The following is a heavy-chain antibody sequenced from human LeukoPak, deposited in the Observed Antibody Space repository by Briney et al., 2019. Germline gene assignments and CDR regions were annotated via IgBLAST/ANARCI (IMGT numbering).Heavy chain of an antibody. V-gene: IGHV3-48*02. J-gene: IGHJ4*02. D-gene: IGHD4-17*01. CDR2: ISSSSSTI. CDR1: GFTFSSYS. CDR3: ARDTGAYDYGDYFDY. Sequence: GGSLRLSCAASGFTFSSYSMNWVRQAPGKGLGWVSYISSSSSTIYYADSVKGRFTISRDNAKNSLYLQMNSLRDEDTAVYYCARDTGAYDYGDYFDYWGQGTLVTVSS.